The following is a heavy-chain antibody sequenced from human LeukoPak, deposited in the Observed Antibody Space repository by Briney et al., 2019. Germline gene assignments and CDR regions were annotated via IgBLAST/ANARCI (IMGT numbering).Heavy chain of an antibody. CDR1: GYTFTSYA. CDR3: ARSRTPMVRGVIIVNWFDP. Sequence: GASVKVSCKASGYTFTSYAMHWVRQAPGQRLEWMGWINAGNGNTKYSQKFQGRVTITRDTSASTAYMELGSLRSEDTAVYYCARSRTPMVRGVIIVNWFDPWGQGTLVTVSS. D-gene: IGHD3-10*01. V-gene: IGHV1-3*01. J-gene: IGHJ5*02. CDR2: INAGNGNT.